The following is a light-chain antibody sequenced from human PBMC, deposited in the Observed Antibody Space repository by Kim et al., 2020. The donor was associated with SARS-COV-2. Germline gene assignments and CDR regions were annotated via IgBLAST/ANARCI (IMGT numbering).Light chain of an antibody. CDR3: QTWDSSTGV. Sequence: SYELTQPPSVSVSPGQTASITCSGDKLGDKYACWYQQKPGQSPVVVIYQDSKQPSGIPERFSGSNSGNTATLTISGTQAMDEADYYCQTWDSSTGVFGGGTQLTVL. V-gene: IGLV3-1*01. CDR2: QDS. J-gene: IGLJ3*02. CDR1: KLGDKY.